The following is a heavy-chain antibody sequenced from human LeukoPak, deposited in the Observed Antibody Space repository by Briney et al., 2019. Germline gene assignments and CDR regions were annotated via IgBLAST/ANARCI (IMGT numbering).Heavy chain of an antibody. CDR2: ISGSGDNT. V-gene: IGHV3-23*01. CDR1: GFTFSNYA. CDR3: AKDFVVVPGNVNYFDY. J-gene: IGHJ4*02. Sequence: GGTLRLSCAASGFTFSNYAMSWVRQAPGKGLEWVSAISGSGDNTYYADSVKGRFTVSRDNSKNTLYVQMKSLRAEDTAVYYCAKDFVVVPGNVNYFDYWGQGTLVTVSS. D-gene: IGHD2-21*02.